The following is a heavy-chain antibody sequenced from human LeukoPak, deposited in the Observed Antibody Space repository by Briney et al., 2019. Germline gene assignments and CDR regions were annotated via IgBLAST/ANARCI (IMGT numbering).Heavy chain of an antibody. CDR2: IMPIFGTA. D-gene: IGHD2-2*01. V-gene: IGHV1-69*05. CDR1: GGTFSSYA. CDR3: ARADIVVVKALDY. Sequence: GASVKVSCKASGGTFSSYAISWVRQAPGQGLEWMGGIMPIFGTANYAQKFQGRVTITTDESTSTAYMELSSLRSEDTAVYYCARADIVVVKALDYWGQGTLVTVSS. J-gene: IGHJ4*02.